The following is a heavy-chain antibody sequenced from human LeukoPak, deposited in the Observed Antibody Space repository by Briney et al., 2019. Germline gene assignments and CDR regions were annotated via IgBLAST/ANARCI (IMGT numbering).Heavy chain of an antibody. CDR3: AKDQALSLSSSRALDY. V-gene: IGHV3-33*06. J-gene: IGHJ4*02. CDR2: IWYDGSNK. D-gene: IGHD2-2*01. CDR1: GFTFSSYG. Sequence: GGSLRLSCAASGFTFSSYGMHWVRQAPGKGLEWVAVIWYDGSNKYYADSVKGRFTISRDNSKNTLYLQMNSLRAEDTALYYCAKDQALSLSSSRALDYWGQGTLVTVSS.